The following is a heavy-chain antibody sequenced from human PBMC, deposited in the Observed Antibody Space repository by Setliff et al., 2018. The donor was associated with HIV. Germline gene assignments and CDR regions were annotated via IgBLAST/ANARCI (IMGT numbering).Heavy chain of an antibody. CDR2: IYPGDSDT. Sequence: GASLKISCRGSVNSFASYWIGWVRQMPGTGLEWMGIIYPGDSDTRYSPSFQGLVTISADKSIITAYLQLSSLKASDTAMYYCARAYSGDYSPFDRWGQGTLVTVSS. V-gene: IGHV5-51*01. CDR3: ARAYSGDYSPFDR. J-gene: IGHJ5*02. CDR1: VNSFASYW. D-gene: IGHD1-26*01.